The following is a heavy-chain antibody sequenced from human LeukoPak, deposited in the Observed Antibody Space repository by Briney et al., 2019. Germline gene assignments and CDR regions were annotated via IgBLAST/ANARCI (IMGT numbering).Heavy chain of an antibody. V-gene: IGHV3-66*01. D-gene: IGHD6-19*01. J-gene: IGHJ4*02. CDR3: ARDPAGYSSGWYYFGY. CDR2: IYSGGST. CDR1: GFLVSSNY. Sequence: GGSLRLSCAASGFLVSSNYMSWVRQAPGKGLEWVSVIYSGGSTYYADSVKGRFTISRDNSKNTLYLQMNSLRAEDTAVYYCARDPAGYSSGWYYFGYWGQGTLVTVSS.